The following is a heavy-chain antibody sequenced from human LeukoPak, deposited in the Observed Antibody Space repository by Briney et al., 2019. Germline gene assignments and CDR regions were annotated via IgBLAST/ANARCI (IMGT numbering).Heavy chain of an antibody. CDR3: ARVRYYYDSSGYPRSLLDY. CDR1: GGSISSSSYY. CDR2: IYYTGRT. Sequence: SETLSLTCTVSGGSISSSSYYWGWIRQPPGKGLEWIGSIYYTGRTYYNPSLKSRVTISIDTSKKRFSLKLSSVTAADTAVYYCARVRYYYDSSGYPRSLLDYWGQGTLVTVSS. V-gene: IGHV4-39*07. J-gene: IGHJ4*02. D-gene: IGHD3-22*01.